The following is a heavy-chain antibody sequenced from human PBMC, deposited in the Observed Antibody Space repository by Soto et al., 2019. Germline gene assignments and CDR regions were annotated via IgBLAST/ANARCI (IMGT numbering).Heavy chain of an antibody. Sequence: PGESLKISCRGSGYSFTTHWVDWVRQMAGKGLEWMGIIDPGDYDTRYSPSFQGHVTISGAKSISTAYLQWSSLQASDTAMYYCATLVKNGNHYWGQGTLVTVAS. CDR1: GYSFTTHW. CDR2: IDPGDYDT. CDR3: ATLVKNGNHY. V-gene: IGHV5-51*01. D-gene: IGHD1-1*01. J-gene: IGHJ4*02.